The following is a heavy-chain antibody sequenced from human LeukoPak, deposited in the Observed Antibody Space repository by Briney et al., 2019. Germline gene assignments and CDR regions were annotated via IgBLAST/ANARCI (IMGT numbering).Heavy chain of an antibody. CDR3: ARESVATRIYYYGMDV. V-gene: IGHV3-11*04. J-gene: IGHJ6*02. Sequence: GGSLRLSCAASGFTFSDYYMSWIRQAPGKGLGCVSYISSSGSTIYYADSVKGRFTISRDNSKNTLYLQMNSMRAEDTAVYYCARESVATRIYYYGMDVWGQGTTVTVSS. CDR2: ISSSGSTI. D-gene: IGHD5-12*01. CDR1: GFTFSDYY.